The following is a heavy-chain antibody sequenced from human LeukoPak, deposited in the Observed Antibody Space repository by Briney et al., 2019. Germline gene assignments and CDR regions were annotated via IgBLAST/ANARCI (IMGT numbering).Heavy chain of an antibody. CDR3: ARGDSGSYYGTFDY. Sequence: SETLSLTCAVYGGSFSSYYWSWIRQPPGKGLEWIGYIYYSGSTNYSPSLKSRVTISVDTSKNQFSLKLSSVTAADTAVYYCARGDSGSYYGTFDYWGQGTLVTVSS. CDR1: GGSFSSYY. D-gene: IGHD1-26*01. J-gene: IGHJ4*02. CDR2: IYYSGST. V-gene: IGHV4-59*01.